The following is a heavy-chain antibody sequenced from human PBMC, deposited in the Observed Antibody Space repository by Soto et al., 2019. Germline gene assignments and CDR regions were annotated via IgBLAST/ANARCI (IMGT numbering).Heavy chain of an antibody. Sequence: GGSLRLSCAASGFTFSSYAMSLVRQAPGKGLEWVSAISGSGGSTYYADSVKGRFTISRDNSKNTLYLQMNSLRAEDTAVYYCAKSIGITMVRGVNYYYYGMDVWGQGTTVTVSS. CDR3: AKSIGITMVRGVNYYYYGMDV. V-gene: IGHV3-23*01. D-gene: IGHD3-10*01. J-gene: IGHJ6*02. CDR1: GFTFSSYA. CDR2: ISGSGGST.